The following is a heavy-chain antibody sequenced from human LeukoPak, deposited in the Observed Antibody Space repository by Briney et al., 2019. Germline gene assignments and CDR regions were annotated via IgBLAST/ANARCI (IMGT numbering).Heavy chain of an antibody. CDR1: GFTFSSYT. CDR3: ARNATTVTINY. D-gene: IGHD4-17*01. Sequence: GGSLRLSCAASGFTFSSYTMNWVRQAPGKGLEWVSSISGNSNYIYYADSVKGRFTISRDNAKNSLYLQMNSLRAEDTAVYYCARNATTVTINYWGQGTLVTVSS. CDR2: ISGNSNYI. J-gene: IGHJ4*02. V-gene: IGHV3-21*01.